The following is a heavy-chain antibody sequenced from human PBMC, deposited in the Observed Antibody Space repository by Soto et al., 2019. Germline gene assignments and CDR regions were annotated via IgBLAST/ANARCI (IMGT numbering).Heavy chain of an antibody. V-gene: IGHV4-34*01. CDR3: ARGSGFAVIPGELEDVHYDY. D-gene: IGHD2-2*01. CDR2: ISQSGST. Sequence: QVQLQQWGAGLLKPSETLSLTCAVYGQSFSGHTWSWIRQSPGKGLEWIGEISQSGSTYYNPSLKTRVTISADTSTNQFSLTLNSVTAADTGVFYCARGSGFAVIPGELEDVHYDYWGQGTLVSVSS. J-gene: IGHJ4*02. CDR1: GQSFSGHT.